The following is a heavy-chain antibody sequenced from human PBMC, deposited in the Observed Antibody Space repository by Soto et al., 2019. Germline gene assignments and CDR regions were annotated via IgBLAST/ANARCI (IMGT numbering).Heavy chain of an antibody. D-gene: IGHD3-16*01. V-gene: IGHV3-9*01. CDR1: GFTFADYA. Sequence: EVQLVESGGGLVQPGRSLRLSCAASGFTFADYAMDWVRQAPGKGLEWVSVISWNGGDIGYADSVKGRFTISRDNAKNCLYRPMNSLRVDDTALYYCARGANSRVFYAGSVNWLVPWGRGTMVNVTS. CDR3: ARGANSRVFYAGSVNWLVP. CDR2: ISWNGGDI. J-gene: IGHJ5*02.